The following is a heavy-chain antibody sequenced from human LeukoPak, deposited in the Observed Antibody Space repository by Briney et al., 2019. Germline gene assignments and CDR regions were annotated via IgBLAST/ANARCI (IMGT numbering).Heavy chain of an antibody. CDR1: GFTFSSYG. CDR3: AKDRLAGGLGLTYFDY. D-gene: IGHD6-13*01. CDR2: ISYDGSNK. J-gene: IGHJ4*02. V-gene: IGHV3-30*18. Sequence: GGSLRLSCAASGFTFSSYGMHWVRQAPGKGLEWGAVISYDGSNKYYADSVKGRFTISRDNSKNTLYLQMNSLRAEDTAVYYRAKDRLAGGLGLTYFDYWGQGTLVTVSS.